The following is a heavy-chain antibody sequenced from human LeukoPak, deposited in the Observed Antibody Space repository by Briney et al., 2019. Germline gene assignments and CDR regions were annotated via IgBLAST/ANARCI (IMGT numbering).Heavy chain of an antibody. D-gene: IGHD3-10*01. Sequence: PSETLSLTCTVSDGSIGAYYWSWIRQPPGKGLEWIGHISSSGTTNFNPSLNSRASISINTSMNQFSLKLRSVTAADTAIYFCARRGGSVSYLFDYWGQGALVAVS. CDR3: ARRGGSVSYLFDY. CDR1: DGSIGAYY. V-gene: IGHV4-59*08. J-gene: IGHJ4*02. CDR2: ISSSGTT.